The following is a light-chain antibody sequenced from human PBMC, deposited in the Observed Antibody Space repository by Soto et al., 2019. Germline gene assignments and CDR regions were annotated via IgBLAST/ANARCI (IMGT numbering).Light chain of an antibody. J-gene: IGKJ1*01. V-gene: IGKV1-16*01. CDR2: AAS. Sequence: DIQMTPSPFSLSASVGDRVTITCPASQGISNYLAWYQQKPGKAPELLIYAASTLQSGVPSRFSGSGSGTDFTLTISCLQSEDFATYYCQQYYSFPRTFGQGTKVDIK. CDR3: QQYYSFPRT. CDR1: QGISNY.